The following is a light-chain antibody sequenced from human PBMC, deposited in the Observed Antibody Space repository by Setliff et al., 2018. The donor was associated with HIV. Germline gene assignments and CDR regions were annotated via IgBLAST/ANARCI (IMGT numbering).Light chain of an antibody. CDR1: SSDVGGYNY. CDR2: EVR. J-gene: IGLJ1*01. V-gene: IGLV2-14*01. CDR3: SSYAITNTLP. Sequence: QSALTQPASVSGSPGQSITISCTGTSSDVGGYNYVSWYQQHPGKAPKLIIYEVRNRPSGVSNRFSGSKSGNTASLTISGLQTEDEGGYYCSSYAITNTLPFGTGTKVTVL.